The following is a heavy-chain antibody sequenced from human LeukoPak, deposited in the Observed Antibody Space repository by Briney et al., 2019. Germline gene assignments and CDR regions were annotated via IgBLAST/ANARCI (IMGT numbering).Heavy chain of an antibody. CDR2: ISYDGSNK. D-gene: IGHD6-13*01. V-gene: IGHV3-30*04. Sequence: GRSLRLSCAASGFTFSSYAMHWVRQAPGRGLEWVAVISYDGSNKYYAESVKGRFTISRDNSKNTLYLQMNSLRAEDTAVYYCARGLAAAALPDYWGQGTLVTVSS. CDR3: ARGLAAAALPDY. J-gene: IGHJ4*02. CDR1: GFTFSSYA.